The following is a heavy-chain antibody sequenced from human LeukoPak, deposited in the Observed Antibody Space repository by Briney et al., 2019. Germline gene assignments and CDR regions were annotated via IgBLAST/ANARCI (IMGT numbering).Heavy chain of an antibody. D-gene: IGHD1-26*01. Sequence: GGSLRLSCAASGFTFSRYEMNWVRQAPGKGLEWVSYIGSSSSTIYYADSVKGRFTISRDNAKNSLYLQMNGLRAGDTAVYYCAREGGTYVLDAFDIWGQGTLVTVSS. CDR2: IGSSSSTI. CDR3: AREGGTYVLDAFDI. V-gene: IGHV3-48*03. CDR1: GFTFSRYE. J-gene: IGHJ3*02.